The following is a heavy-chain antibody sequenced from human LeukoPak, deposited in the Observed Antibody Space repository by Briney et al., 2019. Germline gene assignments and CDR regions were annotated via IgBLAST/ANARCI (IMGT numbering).Heavy chain of an antibody. CDR1: GFTFSSSA. D-gene: IGHD1-26*01. J-gene: IGHJ4*02. CDR2: ISASGGST. V-gene: IGHV3-23*01. CDR3: ASRQWDLLDY. Sequence: TGGSLRLSCAASGFTFSSSAMSWVRQVPGKGLEWVSGISASGGSTSYADSVRGRFTISRDNSKNTLFLQMNNLRAEDTAVYYCASRQWDLLDYWGQGTLVTVSS.